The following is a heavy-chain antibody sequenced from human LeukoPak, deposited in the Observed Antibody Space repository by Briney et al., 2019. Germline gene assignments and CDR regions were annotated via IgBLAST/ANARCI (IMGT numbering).Heavy chain of an antibody. CDR1: GYTFTGYY. V-gene: IGHV1-2*06. CDR2: IDPNSGGT. Sequence: ASVKVSCKASGYTFTGYYMHWVRQAPGQGLEWMGRIDPNSGGTNYAQKFQGRVTMTRDTSISTAYMELSRLRSDDTAVYYCARGYSYGRPFDPWGQGTLVTVSS. D-gene: IGHD5-18*01. CDR3: ARGYSYGRPFDP. J-gene: IGHJ5*02.